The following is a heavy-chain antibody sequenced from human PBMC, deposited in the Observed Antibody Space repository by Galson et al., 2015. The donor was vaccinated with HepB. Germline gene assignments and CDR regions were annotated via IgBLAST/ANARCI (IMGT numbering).Heavy chain of an antibody. Sequence: SVKVSCKASGYTFTSYGISWVRQAPGQGLEWMGWISAYNGNTNYAQKLQGRVTMTTDTSTSTAYMELRSLRSDDTAVYYCARDKTIFGVVIEVGGDFDYWGQGTLVTVSS. CDR2: ISAYNGNT. J-gene: IGHJ4*02. V-gene: IGHV1-18*01. D-gene: IGHD3-3*01. CDR1: GYTFTSYG. CDR3: ARDKTIFGVVIEVGGDFDY.